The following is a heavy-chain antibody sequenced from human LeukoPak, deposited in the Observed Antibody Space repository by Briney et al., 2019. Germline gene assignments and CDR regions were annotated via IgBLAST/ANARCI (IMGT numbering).Heavy chain of an antibody. V-gene: IGHV1-2*02. Sequence: ASVKVSCKASGYTFTGYYMHWVRQAPGQGLGWMGWINPNSGGTNYAQKFQGRVTMTRDTSISTAYMELSRLRSDDTAVYYCARVVPYYDILTGYYSYYFDYWGQGTLVTVPS. CDR1: GYTFTGYY. CDR2: INPNSGGT. CDR3: ARVVPYYDILTGYYSYYFDY. J-gene: IGHJ4*02. D-gene: IGHD3-9*01.